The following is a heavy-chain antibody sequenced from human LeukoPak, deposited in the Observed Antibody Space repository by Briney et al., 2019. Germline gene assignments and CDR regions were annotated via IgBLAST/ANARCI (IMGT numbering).Heavy chain of an antibody. V-gene: IGHV3-9*01. D-gene: IGHD5-24*01. J-gene: IGHJ2*01. CDR1: GFNFDDYA. Sequence: GGSLRLSCAVSGFNFDDYAMHWVRQAPGRGLEWVSGINWKTGNGIYADSVKGRFTISRDNAKNPLYLQMSSLKAEDTALYYCTRRAARWQFDLWGRGTLLTVSS. CDR2: INWKTGNG. CDR3: TRRAARWQFDL.